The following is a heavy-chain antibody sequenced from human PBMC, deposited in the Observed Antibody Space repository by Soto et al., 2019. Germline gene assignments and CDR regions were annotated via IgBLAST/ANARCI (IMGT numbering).Heavy chain of an antibody. D-gene: IGHD2-2*01. Sequence: PVGSLRLSGAASGFTFSNYGMHWVRQAPGKGLEWVAVIRNDGSNEYYADSVKGRFTISRDNPKHTLYLQMNSLRAEDTAVYYCAKGPAGGDTHRSADYWGQGALVTVSS. CDR2: IRNDGSNE. V-gene: IGHV3-30*18. CDR1: GFTFSNYG. J-gene: IGHJ4*02. CDR3: AKGPAGGDTHRSADY.